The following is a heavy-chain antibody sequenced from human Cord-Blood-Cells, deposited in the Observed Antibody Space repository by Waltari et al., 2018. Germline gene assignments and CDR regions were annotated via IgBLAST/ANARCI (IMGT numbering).Heavy chain of an antibody. D-gene: IGHD6-19*01. CDR3: ARHVRGIAVAGKKTFDY. J-gene: IGHJ4*02. Sequence: QLQLQESGPGLVKPSENLSLTCTVSGGSISSSSYYWGWIRQPPGKGMEWIGSIYYSGSNYYNPSLKSRGTISVDTSKNQFSLKLSSVTAADTAVYYCARHVRGIAVAGKKTFDYWGQGTLVTVSS. V-gene: IGHV4-39*01. CDR1: GGSISSSSYY. CDR2: IYYSGSN.